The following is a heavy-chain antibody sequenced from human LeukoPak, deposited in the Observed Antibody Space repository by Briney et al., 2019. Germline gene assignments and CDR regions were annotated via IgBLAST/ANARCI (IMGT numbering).Heavy chain of an antibody. CDR1: GYTLTELS. J-gene: IGHJ3*02. D-gene: IGHD3-22*01. CDR3: ARGMLTMIVVVSDDAFDI. CDR2: FDPEDGET. Sequence: ASVKVSCKVSGYTLTELSMHWVRQAPGKGLEWMGGFDPEDGETIYAQKFQGRVTITRNTSISTAYMELSSLRSEDTAVYYCARGMLTMIVVVSDDAFDIWGQGTMVTVSS. V-gene: IGHV1-24*01.